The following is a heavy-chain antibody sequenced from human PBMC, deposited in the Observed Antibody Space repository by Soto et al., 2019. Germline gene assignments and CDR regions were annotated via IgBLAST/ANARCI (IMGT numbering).Heavy chain of an antibody. CDR2: IYYSGST. V-gene: IGHV4-39*01. J-gene: IGHJ3*02. Sequence: SETLSLTCTVSGGSISSSSYYWGWIRQPPGKGLEWIGSIYYSGSTYYNPSLKSRVTISVDTSKKQFSLKLSSVTAADTAVYYCARRGITMIVVVENAFDIWGQGTMVTVSS. CDR1: GGSISSSSYY. CDR3: ARRGITMIVVVENAFDI. D-gene: IGHD3-22*01.